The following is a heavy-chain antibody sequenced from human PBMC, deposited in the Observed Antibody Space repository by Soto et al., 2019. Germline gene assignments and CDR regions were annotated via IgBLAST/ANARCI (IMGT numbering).Heavy chain of an antibody. CDR2: INPNSGGT. J-gene: IGHJ6*02. CDR3: ARGQNYDFWSGGEGDYYYYYGMDV. D-gene: IGHD3-3*01. Sequence: ASVEVSCKXSGYTFTGYYMHWVRQAPGQGLEWMGWINPNSGGTNYAQKFQGWVTMTRDTSISTAYMELSRLRSDDTAVYYCARGQNYDFWSGGEGDYYYYYGMDVWGQGTTVTVSS. V-gene: IGHV1-2*04. CDR1: GYTFTGYY.